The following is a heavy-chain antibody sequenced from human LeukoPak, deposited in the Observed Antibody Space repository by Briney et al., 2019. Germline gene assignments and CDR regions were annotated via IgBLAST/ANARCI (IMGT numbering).Heavy chain of an antibody. Sequence: GGSLRLSCAASGFTFSSYWMHWVRQAPGKGLVWVSRINSDGSSTSYADSVKGRFTISRDNAKNTLYLQMNSLRAEDTAVYYCAREGYYYDSSGYSYYFDCWGQGTLVTVSS. CDR3: AREGYYYDSSGYSYYFDC. CDR2: INSDGSST. D-gene: IGHD3-22*01. J-gene: IGHJ4*02. V-gene: IGHV3-74*01. CDR1: GFTFSSYW.